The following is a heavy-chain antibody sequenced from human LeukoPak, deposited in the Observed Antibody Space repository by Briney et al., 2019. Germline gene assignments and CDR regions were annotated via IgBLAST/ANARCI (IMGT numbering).Heavy chain of an antibody. CDR3: AKDILASYDYVWGSSGFDP. CDR2: ISNTGSSI. CDR1: GFTFSTYS. J-gene: IGHJ5*02. Sequence: GGSLRLSCAASGFTFSTYSMNWVRQAPGKGLEWVSYISNTGSSIYYADSVKGRFTISRDNAKNSLYLQMNSLRAEDTALYYCAKDILASYDYVWGSSGFDPWGQGTLVTVSS. D-gene: IGHD3-16*01. V-gene: IGHV3-48*04.